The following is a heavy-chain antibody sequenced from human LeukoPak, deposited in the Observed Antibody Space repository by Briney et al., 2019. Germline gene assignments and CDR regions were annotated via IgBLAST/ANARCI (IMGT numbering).Heavy chain of an antibody. D-gene: IGHD3-3*01. V-gene: IGHV4-39*01. CDR1: GGSISSNNYY. J-gene: IGHJ4*02. CDR3: QSRFLEWLLDY. CDR2: IYYGGYA. Sequence: SETLSLTCTVSGGSISSNNYYWGWIRQPPGKGLEWIGSIYYGGYAYYNPSLKSRVTISVDTSKNQFSLKLSSVTAADTAIYYCQSRFLEWLLDYWGQGTLVTVSS.